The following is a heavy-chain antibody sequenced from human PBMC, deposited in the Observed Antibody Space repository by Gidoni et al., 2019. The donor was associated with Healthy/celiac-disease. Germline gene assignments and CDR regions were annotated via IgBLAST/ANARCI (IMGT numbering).Heavy chain of an antibody. J-gene: IGHJ5*02. V-gene: IGHV3-11*06. CDR3: ARDMKDYYDSSGPQTTGFDP. Sequence: QVQLVESGGGLVKPGGSLRLSCAAPGSTFSDYYLSWIRQAPGKGLEWVSYISSSSSYTNYADSVKGRFTISRDNAKNSLYLQMNSLRAEDTAVYYCARDMKDYYDSSGPQTTGFDPWGQGTLVTVSS. D-gene: IGHD3-22*01. CDR1: GSTFSDYY. CDR2: ISSSSSYT.